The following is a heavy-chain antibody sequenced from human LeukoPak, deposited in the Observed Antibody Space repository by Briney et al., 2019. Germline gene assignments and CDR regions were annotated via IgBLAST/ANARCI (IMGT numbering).Heavy chain of an antibody. D-gene: IGHD3-22*01. CDR2: ISGGGGTI. CDR3: ARNQEIDYYDSSGFYWGVEY. CDR1: GFTFSSYA. V-gene: IGHV3-48*01. Sequence: GGSLRLSCAASGFTFSSYAMHWVRQAPGKGLEWVAYISGGGGTIYYADSVKGRFTISRDNAKNSLYLQMDSLRAEDTAVYYCARNQEIDYYDSSGFYWGVEYWGQGTLVTVSS. J-gene: IGHJ4*02.